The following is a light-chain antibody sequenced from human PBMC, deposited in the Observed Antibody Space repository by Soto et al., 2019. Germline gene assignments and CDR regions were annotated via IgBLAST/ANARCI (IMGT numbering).Light chain of an antibody. CDR2: AAS. V-gene: IGKV1-39*01. Sequence: DIQMTHSPSSLSSSVLYRVTMTCLASQSISNYLNWYQQKPGKAPKLLIYAASSLQSGVPSRFSGSGSGTDFTLTISSLQPEDFATYYCQQSYSTPWTFGQGTKVDIK. CDR3: QQSYSTPWT. CDR1: QSISNY. J-gene: IGKJ1*01.